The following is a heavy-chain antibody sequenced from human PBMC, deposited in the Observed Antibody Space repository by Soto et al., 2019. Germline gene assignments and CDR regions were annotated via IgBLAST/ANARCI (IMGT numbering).Heavy chain of an antibody. Sequence: GGSLRLSCAASGFTFDDYAMHWVRQAPGKGLEWVSLISGDGGSTYYADSVKGRFTISRDNSKNSLYLQMNSLRTEDTALYYCAKGESMVRGVIITGYWGQGTLVPVSS. CDR2: ISGDGGST. CDR3: AKGESMVRGVIITGY. D-gene: IGHD3-10*01. CDR1: GFTFDDYA. V-gene: IGHV3-43*02. J-gene: IGHJ4*02.